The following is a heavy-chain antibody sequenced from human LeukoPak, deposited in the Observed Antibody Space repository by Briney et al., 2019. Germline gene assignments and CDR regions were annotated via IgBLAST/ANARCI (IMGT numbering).Heavy chain of an antibody. Sequence: PGRSLRISCVASGFLFSIYGMHWVRQAPGKGLEWVAAIWYDGSNKYYADSVKGRFSISRDNSKNTLYLQMNSLRAEDAAVYYCARSLNGDPPDFDYWGQGTLVTVSS. CDR1: GFLFSIYG. J-gene: IGHJ4*02. V-gene: IGHV3-33*01. CDR3: ARSLNGDPPDFDY. CDR2: IWYDGSNK. D-gene: IGHD4-17*01.